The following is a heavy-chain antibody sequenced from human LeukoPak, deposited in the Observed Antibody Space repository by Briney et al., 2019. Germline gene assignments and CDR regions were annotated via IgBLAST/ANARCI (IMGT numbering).Heavy chain of an antibody. D-gene: IGHD6-19*01. CDR1: GGSISSSSYY. CDR2: IYYSGST. J-gene: IGHJ5*02. Sequence: SETLSLTCTVSGGSISSSSYYWGWIRQPPGKGLEWIGSIYYSGSTYYNPSLKSRVTISVDTSKNQFSLKLSSVTAADTAVYYCARLIPSRQWLAEEGWFDPWGQGTLVTVSS. CDR3: ARLIPSRQWLAEEGWFDP. V-gene: IGHV4-39*01.